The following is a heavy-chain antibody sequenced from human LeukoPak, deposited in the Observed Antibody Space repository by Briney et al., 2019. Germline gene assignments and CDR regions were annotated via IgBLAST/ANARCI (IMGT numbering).Heavy chain of an antibody. V-gene: IGHV3-30-3*01. CDR1: GFTSSSYA. J-gene: IGHJ3*02. D-gene: IGHD5-24*01. Sequence: GGSLRLSCAASGFTSSSYAMHWVRQAPGKGLEWVAVISYDGSNKYYADSVKGRFTISRDNSKNTLYLQMNSLRAEDTAVYYCASATRWLQPYDAFDIWGQGTMVTVSS. CDR3: ASATRWLQPYDAFDI. CDR2: ISYDGSNK.